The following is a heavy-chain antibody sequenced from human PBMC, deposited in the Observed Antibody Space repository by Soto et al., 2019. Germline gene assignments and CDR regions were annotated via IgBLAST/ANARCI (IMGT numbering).Heavy chain of an antibody. D-gene: IGHD3-3*01. Sequence: SDTLSLTCAVSGYSISSGHYWAWIRQPPGKGLEWIGSVYHSGSMYYKSSLKSRVTISVDTSKNQFSLKLGSVTAADTAVYYCARSGFGGHGYFDYWAQGTLFTACS. CDR3: ARSGFGGHGYFDY. CDR1: GYSISSGHY. J-gene: IGHJ4*02. CDR2: VYHSGSM. V-gene: IGHV4-38-2*01.